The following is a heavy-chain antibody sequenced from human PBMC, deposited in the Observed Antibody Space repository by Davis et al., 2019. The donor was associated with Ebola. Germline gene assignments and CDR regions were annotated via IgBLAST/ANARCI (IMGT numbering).Heavy chain of an antibody. CDR1: GFTFSDYY. CDR2: ISSSGSTI. CDR3: ARAEPYYDILTGAFDI. Sequence: GESLKISCAASGFTFSDYYISWIRQAPGKGLEWVSYISSSGSTIYYADSVKGRFTISRDNAKNSLYLQMNSLRAEDTAVYYCARAEPYYDILTGAFDIWGQGTMVTVSS. J-gene: IGHJ3*02. D-gene: IGHD3-9*01. V-gene: IGHV3-11*01.